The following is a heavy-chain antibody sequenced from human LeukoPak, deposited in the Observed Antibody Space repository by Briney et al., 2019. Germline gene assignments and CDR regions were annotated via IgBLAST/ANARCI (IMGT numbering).Heavy chain of an antibody. CDR3: ARGLLSDYVWGSYRFPFDY. D-gene: IGHD3-16*02. CDR1: GGSISSSSYY. CDR2: IYYSGST. J-gene: IGHJ4*02. Sequence: PSETLSLTCTVSGGSISSSSYYWGWIRQPPGKGLEWIGSIYYSGSTYYNPSLKSRVTISVDTSKNQFSLKLSSVTAADTAVYYCARGLLSDYVWGSYRFPFDYWGQGTLVTVSS. V-gene: IGHV4-39*07.